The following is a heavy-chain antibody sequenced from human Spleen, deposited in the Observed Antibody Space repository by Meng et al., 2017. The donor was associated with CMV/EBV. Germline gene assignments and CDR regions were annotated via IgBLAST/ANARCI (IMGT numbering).Heavy chain of an antibody. D-gene: IGHD2-2*02. CDR2: IYYSGST. CDR3: ARGGYCSSTSCYTVDWFDP. V-gene: IGHV4-59*12. J-gene: IGHJ5*02. Sequence: GSLRLSCAASGFTFSIYWMRWVRQAPGKGLEWIGYIYYSGSTYYNPSLKSRVTISVDTSKNQFSLKLSSVTAADTAVYYCARGGYCSSTSCYTVDWFDPWGQGTLVTVSS. CDR1: GFTFSIYW.